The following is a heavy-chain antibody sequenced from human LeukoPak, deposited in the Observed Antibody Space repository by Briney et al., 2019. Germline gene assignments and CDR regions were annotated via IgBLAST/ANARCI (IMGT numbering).Heavy chain of an antibody. CDR3: ARVSTMIVSTGAFDI. Sequence: ASVKVSCKASGGTFSSYAISWVRQAPGQGLEWMGGIIPIFGTANYAQKFQGRVTITADESTSTAYMELSSLSSEDAAVYYCARVSTMIVSTGAFDIWRQGTMVTVSS. J-gene: IGHJ3*02. CDR2: IIPIFGTA. CDR1: GGTFSSYA. V-gene: IGHV1-69*13. D-gene: IGHD3-22*01.